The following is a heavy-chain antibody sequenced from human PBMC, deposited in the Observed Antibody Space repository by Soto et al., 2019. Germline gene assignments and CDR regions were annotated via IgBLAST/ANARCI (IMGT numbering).Heavy chain of an antibody. V-gene: IGHV3-30*18. J-gene: IGHJ4*02. Sequence: PGGSLRLSXAASRFTFSDYGMHWVRQAPGKGLEWVAGISHGATRKSYSDSVKGRFIISRDNSKKMLYLQLNSLRREDTAVYHCAKDWVGGSNRYQLDYWGRRTLVTVSS. D-gene: IGHD4-4*01. CDR1: RFTFSDYG. CDR3: AKDWVGGSNRYQLDY. CDR2: ISHGATRK.